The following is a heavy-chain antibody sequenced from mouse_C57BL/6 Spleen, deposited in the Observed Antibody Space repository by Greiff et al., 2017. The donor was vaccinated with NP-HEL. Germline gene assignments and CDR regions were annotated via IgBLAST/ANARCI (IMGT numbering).Heavy chain of an antibody. D-gene: IGHD2-3*01. Sequence: VKLQQPGAELVRPGSSVKLSCKASGYTFTSYWMDWVKQRPGQGLEWIGNIYPSDSETHYNQKFKDKATLTVDKSSSTAYMQLSSLTSEDSAVYYCARSGLLNFDYWGQGTTLTVSS. J-gene: IGHJ2*01. CDR1: GYTFTSYW. V-gene: IGHV1-61*01. CDR3: ARSGLLNFDY. CDR2: IYPSDSET.